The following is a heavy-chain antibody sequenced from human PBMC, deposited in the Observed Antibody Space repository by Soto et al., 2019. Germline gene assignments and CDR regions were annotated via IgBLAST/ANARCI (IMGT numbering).Heavy chain of an antibody. Sequence: QVQLVQSGAEVKKPGASLKVSCKASGYTFTSYYMHWVRQAPGQGLEWMGIINPSTGSTSYAQQFQGRVSMTRDTSTSTVYMELSLRSEDTAVYYCARIRGGPPNPGYFDYWGQGTLVTVSS. J-gene: IGHJ4*02. CDR3: ARIRGGPPNPGYFDY. CDR1: GYTFTSYY. V-gene: IGHV1-46*01. CDR2: INPSTGST. D-gene: IGHD3-10*01.